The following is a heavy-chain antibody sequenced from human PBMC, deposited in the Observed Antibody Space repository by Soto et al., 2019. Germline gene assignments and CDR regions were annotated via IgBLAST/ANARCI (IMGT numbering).Heavy chain of an antibody. Sequence: QVQLVQSGAEVQKPGASVKVSCKDSGYTFTTYDISWGRQAPGQGLEWVRWISGNNGDTNYTQKHQGRVTMTRDTSTSTAYMGLGSLRSDDTAVYYCARGGSGSGFAYWGQGTLVTVSS. CDR2: ISGNNGDT. CDR3: ARGGSGSGFAY. J-gene: IGHJ4*02. V-gene: IGHV1-18*04. D-gene: IGHD3-10*01. CDR1: GYTFTTYD.